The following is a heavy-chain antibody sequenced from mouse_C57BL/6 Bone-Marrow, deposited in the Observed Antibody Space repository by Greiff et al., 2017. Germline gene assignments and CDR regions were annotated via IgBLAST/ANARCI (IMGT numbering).Heavy chain of an antibody. CDR2: ISSGGSYT. Sequence: EVQLQESGGDLVKPGGSLKLSCAASGFTFSSYGMSWVRQTPDKRLEWVATISSGGSYTYYPDSVKGRFTISRDNAKNTLYLQMSSLKSEDTAMYYCARHDYYGSSDYWGQGTTLTVSS. V-gene: IGHV5-6*01. CDR1: GFTFSSYG. J-gene: IGHJ2*01. CDR3: ARHDYYGSSDY. D-gene: IGHD1-1*01.